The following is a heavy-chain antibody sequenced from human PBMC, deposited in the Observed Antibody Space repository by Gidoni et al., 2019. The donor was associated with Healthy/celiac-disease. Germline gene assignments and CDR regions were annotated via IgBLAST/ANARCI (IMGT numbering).Heavy chain of an antibody. CDR1: GFTFSSYA. V-gene: IGHV3-30-3*01. Sequence: QVQLVESGGGVVQPGRYLRLSCAASGFTFSSYARPWVRQAPGKGLEWVAVISYDGSNKYYADSVKGRFTISRDNSKNTLYLQMNSLRAEDTAVYYCARDLSIAAAGAGFFDYWGQGTLVTVSS. CDR2: ISYDGSNK. CDR3: ARDLSIAAAGAGFFDY. D-gene: IGHD6-13*01. J-gene: IGHJ4*02.